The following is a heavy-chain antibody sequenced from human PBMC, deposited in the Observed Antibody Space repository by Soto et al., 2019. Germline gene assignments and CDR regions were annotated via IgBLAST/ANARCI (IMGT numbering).Heavy chain of an antibody. V-gene: IGHV4-31*03. CDR3: ARGSRPRQKLWYFDY. D-gene: IGHD3-16*01. Sequence: SETLSLTCTVSGGSISSGGYYWSWIRQHPGKGLEWIGYIYYSGSTYYNPSLKSRVTISVDTSKNQFSLKLSSVTAADTAVYYCARGSRPRQKLWYFDYWGQGTLVTVSS. J-gene: IGHJ4*02. CDR2: IYYSGST. CDR1: GGSISSGGYY.